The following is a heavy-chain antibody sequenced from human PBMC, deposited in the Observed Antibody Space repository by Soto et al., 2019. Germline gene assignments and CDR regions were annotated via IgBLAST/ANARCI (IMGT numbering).Heavy chain of an antibody. Sequence: ASVKVSCKASGYTFTDYYIHWVRQAPGQGLEYMGWINPNSGGTNYAQKFQGRVTMTRDTSISTAYVEMSRLGSDDTAIYYCATLGAKYFDHWGQGTLVPVSS. CDR3: ATLGAKYFDH. CDR2: INPNSGGT. CDR1: GYTFTDYY. J-gene: IGHJ5*02. D-gene: IGHD3-10*01. V-gene: IGHV1-2*02.